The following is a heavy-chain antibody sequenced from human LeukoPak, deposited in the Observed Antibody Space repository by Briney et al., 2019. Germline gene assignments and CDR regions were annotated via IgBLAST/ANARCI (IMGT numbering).Heavy chain of an antibody. CDR3: ARGENWQQLVHF. Sequence: GGSLRLSCAASGFTVSSNYMSWVRQAPGKGLEWVSIIYSGGGTYYADSVKGRFTISRDNSKNTLYLQMNSLRAEDTAVYYCARGENWQQLVHFWGQGTLVTVSS. V-gene: IGHV3-53*01. J-gene: IGHJ4*02. CDR1: GFTVSSNY. CDR2: IYSGGGT. D-gene: IGHD6-13*01.